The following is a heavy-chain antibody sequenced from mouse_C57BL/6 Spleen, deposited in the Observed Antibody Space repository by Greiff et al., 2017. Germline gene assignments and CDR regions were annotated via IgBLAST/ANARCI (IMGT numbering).Heavy chain of an antibody. D-gene: IGHD1-1*01. Sequence: QVQLQQPGAELVKPGASVKLSCKASGYTFTSYWMHWVKQRPGPGIERIGMIHPNSGSTNYNEKFKNKATLTVDKSSSTAYMQLSSLTSEDSAVYYCASYYGYAMDYWGQGTSVTVSS. CDR2: IHPNSGST. CDR1: GYTFTSYW. CDR3: ASYYGYAMDY. V-gene: IGHV1-64*01. J-gene: IGHJ4*01.